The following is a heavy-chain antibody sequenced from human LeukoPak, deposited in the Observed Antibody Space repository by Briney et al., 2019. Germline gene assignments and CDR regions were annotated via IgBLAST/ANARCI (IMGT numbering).Heavy chain of an antibody. CDR3: AQISSGWDHDY. CDR1: GFTFDDYA. D-gene: IGHD6-19*01. V-gene: IGHV3-9*01. J-gene: IGHJ4*02. Sequence: PGRSLRLSCAASGFTFDDYAMHWVRQAPGKGLEWVSGISWNSGSIGYADSVKGRFTISRDNAKNSLYLQMNSLRAEDTAVYYCAQISSGWDHDYWGQGTLVTVSS. CDR2: ISWNSGSI.